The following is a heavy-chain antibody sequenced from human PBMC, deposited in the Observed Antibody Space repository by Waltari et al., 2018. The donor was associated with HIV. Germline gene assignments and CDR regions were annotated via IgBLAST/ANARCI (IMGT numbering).Heavy chain of an antibody. CDR3: ARSSFDTVVVVPAMDY. V-gene: IGHV3-21*01. D-gene: IGHD2-15*01. J-gene: IGHJ4*02. CDR1: GFTFSDFT. Sequence: EVHLVESGGGLVKLGGSLSLYCAPPGFTFSDFTITWVRQAPGKVLEWVSSMSSSGTYIYYADSLKGRFTISRDNAKNSLFLQMNSMRAEDTAVYYCARSSFDTVVVVPAMDYWGQGTLVTVSS. CDR2: MSSSGTYI.